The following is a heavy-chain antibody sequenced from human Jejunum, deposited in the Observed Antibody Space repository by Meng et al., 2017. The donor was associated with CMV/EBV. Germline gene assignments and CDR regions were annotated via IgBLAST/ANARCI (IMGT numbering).Heavy chain of an antibody. CDR2: ISGSGGST. CDR1: GITFTSYV. J-gene: IGHJ3*02. Sequence: ASGITFTSYVMTWVRQAPGKGLEWVSSISGSGGSTYYADSVKGRFTISRDNSKNTLYLQMNSLRAEDTAVYYCAASSDWYKGFNIWGQGTMVTVSS. D-gene: IGHD6-19*01. V-gene: IGHV3-23*01. CDR3: AASSDWYKGFNI.